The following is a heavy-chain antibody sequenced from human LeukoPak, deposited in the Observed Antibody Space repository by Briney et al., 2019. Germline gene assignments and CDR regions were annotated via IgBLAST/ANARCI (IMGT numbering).Heavy chain of an antibody. V-gene: IGHV1-69*13. CDR2: IIPIFGTA. D-gene: IGHD1-1*01. J-gene: IGHJ6*02. CDR1: GGTFGSYA. Sequence: GASVKVSCKASGGTFGSYAISWVRQAPGQGLEWMGGIIPIFGTANYAQKFQGRVTITADESTSTAYMELSSLRSEDTAVYYCARVLERRLDYYYGMDVWGQGTTVTVSS. CDR3: ARVLERRLDYYYGMDV.